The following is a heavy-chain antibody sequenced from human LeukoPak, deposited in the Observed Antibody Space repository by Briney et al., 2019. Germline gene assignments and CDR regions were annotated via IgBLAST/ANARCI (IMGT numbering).Heavy chain of an antibody. CDR3: ARGDSVVVPAATKFDP. V-gene: IGHV3-7*01. Sequence: GGSLRLSCAASGFTFSSYWMSWVRQAPGKGLEWVANIKQDGSEKYYVDSMKGRFTISRDNAKNSLYLQMNSLRAEDTAVYYCARGDSVVVPAATKFDPWGQGTLVTVSS. CDR1: GFTFSSYW. D-gene: IGHD2-2*01. J-gene: IGHJ5*02. CDR2: IKQDGSEK.